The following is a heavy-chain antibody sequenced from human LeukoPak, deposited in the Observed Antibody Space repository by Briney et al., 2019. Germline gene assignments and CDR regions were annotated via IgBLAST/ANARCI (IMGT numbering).Heavy chain of an antibody. Sequence: SETLSLTCTVPGGSISISTYYWGWIRQPPGRGLEWIGSIYYSGSTYYNPSLKSRVTISVDTSKNQFSLKLRSVTAADTAVYYCARYGGSFFEYWGQGTLVTVSS. D-gene: IGHD1-26*01. CDR2: IYYSGST. CDR1: GGSISISTYY. V-gene: IGHV4-39*01. CDR3: ARYGGSFFEY. J-gene: IGHJ4*02.